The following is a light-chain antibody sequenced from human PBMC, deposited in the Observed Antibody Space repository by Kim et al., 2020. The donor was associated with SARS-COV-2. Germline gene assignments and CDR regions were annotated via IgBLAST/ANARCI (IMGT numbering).Light chain of an antibody. CDR2: DAS. Sequence: EIVLTQSPATLSLSPGERATLSCRASQSVSSYLAWYQHKPGQAPRLLIYDASNRATGIPARFSGSGSGTDFTLTISSLEPEDFAVYYCQQRSNWLTFGGGTEVEI. V-gene: IGKV3-11*01. CDR3: QQRSNWLT. CDR1: QSVSSY. J-gene: IGKJ4*01.